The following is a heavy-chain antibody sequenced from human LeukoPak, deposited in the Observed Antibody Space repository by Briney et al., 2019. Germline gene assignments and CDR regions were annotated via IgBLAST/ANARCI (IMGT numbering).Heavy chain of an antibody. CDR1: GFTFSSYA. V-gene: IGHV3-23*01. J-gene: IGHJ4*02. CDR2: ISGSGGST. Sequence: PGGSLRLSCAASGFTFSSYAMSWVRQAPGKGLEWVSAISGSGGSTYYADSVKRRFTISRDNSKNTLYLQMNSLRAEDTAVYYCAKDQSNFWSGYLDYWGQGTLVTVSS. CDR3: AKDQSNFWSGYLDY. D-gene: IGHD3-3*01.